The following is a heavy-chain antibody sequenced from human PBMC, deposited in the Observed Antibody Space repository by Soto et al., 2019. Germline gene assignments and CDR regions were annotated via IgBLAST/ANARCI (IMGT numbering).Heavy chain of an antibody. V-gene: IGHV4-39*01. CDR3: ARRVSYYYGSGSLPNDAFDI. Sequence: SETLSLTCTVSGGSISSSSYYWGWIRQPPGKGLEWIGSIYYSGSTYYNPSLKSRVTISVDTSKNQFSLKLSSVTAADTAVYYCARRVSYYYGSGSLPNDAFDIWGQGTMVTVSS. CDR1: GGSISSSSYY. CDR2: IYYSGST. D-gene: IGHD3-10*01. J-gene: IGHJ3*02.